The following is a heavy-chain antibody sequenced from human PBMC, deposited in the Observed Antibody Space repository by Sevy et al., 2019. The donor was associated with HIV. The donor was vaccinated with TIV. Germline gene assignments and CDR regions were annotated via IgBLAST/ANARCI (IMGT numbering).Heavy chain of an antibody. CDR1: GFTFSSYG. CDR3: AKDHGYSYGSMDY. Sequence: GESLKISCAASGFTFSSYGMHWVRQAPGKGLEWVAVISYDGSNKYYADSVKGRFTISRDNSKNTLYLQMNSLRAEDTAVYYCAKDHGYSYGSMDYWGQGTLVTVSS. D-gene: IGHD5-18*01. CDR2: ISYDGSNK. V-gene: IGHV3-30*18. J-gene: IGHJ4*02.